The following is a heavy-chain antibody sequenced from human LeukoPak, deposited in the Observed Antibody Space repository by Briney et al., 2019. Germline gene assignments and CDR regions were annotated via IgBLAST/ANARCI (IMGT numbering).Heavy chain of an antibody. CDR1: GGSISSSSYY. V-gene: IGHV4-39*07. CDR3: ARDGYSYGWFDP. J-gene: IGHJ5*02. CDR2: IYHSGST. Sequence: IPSETLSLTCTVSGGSISSSSYYWGWIRQPPGKGLEWIGSIYHSGSTYYNPSLKSRVTISVDTSKNQFSLKLSSVTAADTAVYYCARDGYSYGWFDPWGQGTLVTVSS. D-gene: IGHD5-18*01.